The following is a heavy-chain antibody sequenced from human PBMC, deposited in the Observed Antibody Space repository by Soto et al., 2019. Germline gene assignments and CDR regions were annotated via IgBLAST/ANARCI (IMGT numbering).Heavy chain of an antibody. CDR3: ASGVFIAEVGILIYYQVLAV. D-gene: IGHD6-13*01. CDR1: GYSFTSYA. V-gene: IGHV1-3*01. J-gene: IGHJ6*04. Sequence: GASVKVACKAFGYSFTSYAMHWGRQAPGQRLEWMGWINAGNGNTKYSQKFQGRVTITRATSTSTAYMELSSLRSEDTAVYYCASGVFIAEVGILIYYQVLAVWGKGTTDPVSP. CDR2: INAGNGNT.